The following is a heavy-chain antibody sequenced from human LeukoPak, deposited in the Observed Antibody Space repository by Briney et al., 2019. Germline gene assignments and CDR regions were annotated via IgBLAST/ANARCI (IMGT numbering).Heavy chain of an antibody. Sequence: PGGSLRLSCAASTFAFSSFSMDWVRQAPGKGLEWVLCISTSSGYISYADSVKGRFTISIDNAKSSQYLQMNSRRAEHTSVYYCERGSKPYGMDVWAQETGDSVFS. CDR1: TFAFSSFS. V-gene: IGHV3-21*03. CDR3: ERGSKPYGMDV. J-gene: IGHJ6*02. CDR2: ISTSSGYI.